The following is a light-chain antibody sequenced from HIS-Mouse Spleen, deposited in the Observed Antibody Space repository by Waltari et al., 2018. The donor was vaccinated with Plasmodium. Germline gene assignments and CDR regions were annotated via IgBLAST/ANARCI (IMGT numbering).Light chain of an antibody. CDR1: SSDVGGYTY. CDR3: CSYAGSYTYV. CDR2: DVS. Sequence: QSALTQPRSVSGPPGQPVTIPCTGTSSDVGGYTYVSWYQQHPGKAPKLMIYDVSKRPSGVPDRFSGSKSGNTASLTISGLQAEDEADYYCCSYAGSYTYVFGTGTKVTVL. J-gene: IGLJ1*01. V-gene: IGLV2-11*01.